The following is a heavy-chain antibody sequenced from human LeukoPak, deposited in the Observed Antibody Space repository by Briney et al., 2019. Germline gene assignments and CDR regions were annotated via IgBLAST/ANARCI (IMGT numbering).Heavy chain of an antibody. J-gene: IGHJ4*02. V-gene: IGHV3-23*01. D-gene: IGHD6-19*01. CDR1: GFTFSSYA. Sequence: VGSLRLSCATSGFTFSSYAMSWVRQAPGKGLEWVSAISGSGGSTYYADSVKGRFTISRDNSKNTLYLQMNSLRAEDTAVYYCAKYEAVSGKNYFDYWGQGTLVTVSS. CDR3: AKYEAVSGKNYFDY. CDR2: ISGSGGST.